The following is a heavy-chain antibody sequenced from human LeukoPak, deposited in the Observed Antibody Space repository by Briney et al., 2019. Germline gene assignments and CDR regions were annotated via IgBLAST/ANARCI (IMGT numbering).Heavy chain of an antibody. D-gene: IGHD2-15*01. CDR1: GFTFSNCG. V-gene: IGHV3-33*01. CDR3: ARDARAVAATSEYGMDV. J-gene: IGHJ6*02. Sequence: LPGGSLRLSCAASGFTFSNCGMHAVRQAPGKGLEWVAVIWYDGSNKYYADSVKGRFTISRDNSKNTLYLQMNSLRAEDTAVYYCARDARAVAATSEYGMDVWGQGTTVTVSS. CDR2: IWYDGSNK.